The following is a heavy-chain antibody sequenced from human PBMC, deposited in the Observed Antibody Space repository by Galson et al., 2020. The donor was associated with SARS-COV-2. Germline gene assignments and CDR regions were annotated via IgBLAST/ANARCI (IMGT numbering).Heavy chain of an antibody. Sequence: SGPTLVKPTQTLTLTCTFSGFSLTATGMCVSWIRQPPGKALEWLARIDWDDDKYFSTPLKTRLTISKDTSKNQVDLTLTNVDPVDTATYFCARMFSDYGGSRFDFWGQGTLVTVSS. J-gene: IGHJ4*02. D-gene: IGHD4-17*01. CDR2: IDWDDDK. V-gene: IGHV2-70*11. CDR1: GFSLTATGMC. CDR3: ARMFSDYGGSRFDF.